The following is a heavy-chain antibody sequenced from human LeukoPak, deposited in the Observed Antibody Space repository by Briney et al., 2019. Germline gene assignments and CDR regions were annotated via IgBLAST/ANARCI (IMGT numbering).Heavy chain of an antibody. D-gene: IGHD6-19*01. CDR2: INPTSGAT. CDR1: GYTFTDFSAYY. V-gene: IGHV1-2*02. CDR3: VGVSTGCYFDY. Sequence: ATVKVSCRASGYTFTDFSAYYIHWVRQATGQGLEWMGWINPTSGATYSAQKFQGKVTMTRDTSIHTAYMELSRLTSVDTSVHFCVGVSTGCYFDYGGEATLVSVPS. J-gene: IGHJ4*02.